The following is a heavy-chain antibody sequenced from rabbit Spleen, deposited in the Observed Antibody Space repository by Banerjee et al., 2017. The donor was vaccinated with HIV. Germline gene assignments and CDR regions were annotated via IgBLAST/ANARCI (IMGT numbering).Heavy chain of an antibody. CDR2: INTATGKA. CDR1: GFSFSSSDY. J-gene: IGHJ6*01. Sequence: QSLEESGGDLVKPGASLTLTCTASGFSFSSSDYMCWVRQAPGKGLEWISCINTATGKAVYATWAKGRFTISRTSSTTVTLRMTSLTAADRAAYFCARDLVGVIGWNFYLWGPGTLVTVS. CDR3: ARDLVGVIGWNFYL. V-gene: IGHV1S40*01. D-gene: IGHD1-1*01.